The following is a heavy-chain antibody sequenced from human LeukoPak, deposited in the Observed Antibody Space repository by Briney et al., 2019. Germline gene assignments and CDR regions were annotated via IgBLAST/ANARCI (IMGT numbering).Heavy chain of an antibody. V-gene: IGHV3-30*18. CDR3: AKDPIPGRIAAAGTGWFDY. J-gene: IGHJ5*01. D-gene: IGHD6-13*01. Sequence: PGGSLRLSCAASGFTFSSYGMHWVRQAPGKGLEWVAVISFDGSNKYCSDPVKGRFTISRDNSKNTLYLQTNSLRAEDTAVYYCAKDPIPGRIAAAGTGWFDYWGQGTLVTVSS. CDR2: ISFDGSNK. CDR1: GFTFSSYG.